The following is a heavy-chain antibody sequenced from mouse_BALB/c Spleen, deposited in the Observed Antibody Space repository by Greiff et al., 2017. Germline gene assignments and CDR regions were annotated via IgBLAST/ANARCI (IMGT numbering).Heavy chain of an antibody. D-gene: IGHD2-10*02. J-gene: IGHJ1*01. CDR2: INPYNDGT. V-gene: IGHV1-14*01. CDR3: ARKYGNSYWYFDV. Sequence: EVQLQQSGPELVKPGASVKMSCKASGYTFTSYVMHWVKQKPGQGLEWIGYINPYNDGTKYNEKFKGKATLTSDKSSSTAYIELSSLTSEDSAVYYCARKYGNSYWYFDVWGAGTTVTVSS. CDR1: GYTFTSYV.